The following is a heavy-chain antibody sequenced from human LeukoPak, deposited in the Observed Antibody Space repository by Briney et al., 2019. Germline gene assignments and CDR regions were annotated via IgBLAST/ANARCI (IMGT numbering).Heavy chain of an antibody. V-gene: IGHV3-23*01. D-gene: IGHD4-17*01. CDR3: AKTSEPLTTVTRYFDY. Sequence: PGGSLRLSCAASGFTFSAYAVSWVRQAPGKGLEWVSAITGSGGSTYYADSVKGRFTISRDNSKNTLYLQMNSLRAEDTAVYYCAKTSEPLTTVTRYFDYWGQGTLVTVSS. J-gene: IGHJ4*02. CDR1: GFTFSAYA. CDR2: ITGSGGST.